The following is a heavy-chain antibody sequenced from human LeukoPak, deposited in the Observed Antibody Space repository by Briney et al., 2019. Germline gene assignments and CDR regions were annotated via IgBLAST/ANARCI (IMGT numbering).Heavy chain of an antibody. CDR1: GFTFSSYW. J-gene: IGHJ4*02. CDR2: IKQDGRPK. D-gene: IGHD5-12*01. Sequence: GGSLRLSCAASGFTFSSYWMSWVRQAPGKGLEWVANIKQDGRPKYYVDSVKSRFTISRDNAKNSLYLQMNSLRAEDTAVYYCARDRWGYSYGGDWGQGTQVTVSS. CDR3: ARDRWGYSYGGD. V-gene: IGHV3-7*01.